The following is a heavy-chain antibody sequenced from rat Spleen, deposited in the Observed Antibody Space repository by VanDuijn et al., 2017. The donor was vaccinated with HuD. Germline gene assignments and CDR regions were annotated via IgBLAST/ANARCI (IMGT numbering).Heavy chain of an antibody. CDR1: GFTFSDYF. J-gene: IGHJ1*01. D-gene: IGHD2-2*01. Sequence: EVQLVESGGGLVQPGRSLKLSCVASGFTFSDYFMAWVRQAPAKGLEWVATISYDGSDTYYRDSVKGRFTISRDNAKRTLFLQMDSLRSEDAATYYCARAGYLRDWYFDFWGPGTVVTVSS. CDR3: ARAGYLRDWYFDF. CDR2: ISYDGSDT. V-gene: IGHV5-29*01.